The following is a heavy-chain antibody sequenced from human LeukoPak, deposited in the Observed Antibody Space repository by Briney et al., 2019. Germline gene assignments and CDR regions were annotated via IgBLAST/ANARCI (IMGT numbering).Heavy chain of an antibody. CDR3: AREGYYYYMDV. Sequence: SETLSLTCTVSGGSISSYYWSWIRQPPGKGLEWIGYIYYSGGTNYNPSLKSRVTTSIDTSKNQFSLKLSSVTAADTAVYYCAREGYYYYMDVWGKGTTVTVSS. CDR2: IYYSGGT. J-gene: IGHJ6*03. V-gene: IGHV4-59*01. CDR1: GGSISSYY.